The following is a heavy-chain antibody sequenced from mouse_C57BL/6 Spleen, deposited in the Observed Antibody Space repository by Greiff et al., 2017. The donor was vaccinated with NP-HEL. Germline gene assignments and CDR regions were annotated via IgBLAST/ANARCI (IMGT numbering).Heavy chain of an antibody. CDR3: ARGSYYGSSYFDY. J-gene: IGHJ2*01. Sequence: VQLQQSGPELVKPGASVKISCKASGYSFTDYNMNWVKQSNGKSLEWIGVINPNYGTTSYNQKFKGKATLTVDQSSITAYMQLNSLTSEDAAVYYCARGSYYGSSYFDYWGQGTTLTVSS. CDR2: INPNYGTT. V-gene: IGHV1-39*01. D-gene: IGHD1-1*01. CDR1: GYSFTDYN.